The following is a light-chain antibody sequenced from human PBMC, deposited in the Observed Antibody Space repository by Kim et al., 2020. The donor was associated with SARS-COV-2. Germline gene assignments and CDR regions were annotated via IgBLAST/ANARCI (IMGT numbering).Light chain of an antibody. CDR1: SSNIGAGYD. CDR3: QSYDSSLSEV. J-gene: IGLJ1*01. CDR2: GNS. Sequence: GPRVTLSCTGSSSNIGAGYDVHWYQQLPGTAPKLLIYGNSNRPSGVPDRFSGSKSGTSASLAITGLQAEDEADYYCQSYDSSLSEVFGTGTKVTVL. V-gene: IGLV1-40*01.